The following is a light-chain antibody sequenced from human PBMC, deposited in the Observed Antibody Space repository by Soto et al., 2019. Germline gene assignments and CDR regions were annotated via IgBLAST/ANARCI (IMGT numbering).Light chain of an antibody. CDR2: EVT. CDR1: SSDVGGYDY. Sequence: QSVLTQPASVSGSPGQTITISCTGTSSDVGGYDYVSWYQQRPGKVPKLLIYEVTNRPSGVSDRFSGSKSGNTASLTISGLQAEDEADYYCTSYTSSTNLFVFGTGTKVTVL. J-gene: IGLJ1*01. V-gene: IGLV2-14*01. CDR3: TSYTSSTNLFV.